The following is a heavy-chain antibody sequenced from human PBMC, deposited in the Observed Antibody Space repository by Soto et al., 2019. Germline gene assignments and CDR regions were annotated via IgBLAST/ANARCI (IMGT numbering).Heavy chain of an antibody. D-gene: IGHD6-19*01. CDR3: ARDRSGWHYYYGMDV. CDR2: ISSSSSYT. J-gene: IGHJ6*02. Sequence: VQLVESGGGLVKPGGSLRLSCAASGFTFSDYYMSWIRQAPGKGLEWVSYISSSSSYTNYADSVKGRFTISRDNAKNSLYLQMNSLRAEDTAVYYCARDRSGWHYYYGMDVWGQGTTVTVSS. CDR1: GFTFSDYY. V-gene: IGHV3-11*06.